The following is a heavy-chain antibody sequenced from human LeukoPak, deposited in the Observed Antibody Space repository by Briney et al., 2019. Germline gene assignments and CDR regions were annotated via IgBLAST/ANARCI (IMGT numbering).Heavy chain of an antibody. CDR3: ATAEDTAMVKYYFAY. Sequence: GASVTVSCTVAGYTLTELCMHWVRQAPGQGLEWMGGFDPEDGETIYAQKFQGRVTMTEDTSTDTAYMELSSLRSEDTAVYYCATAEDTAMVKYYFAYWGQGTLVSVSS. CDR1: GYTLTELC. J-gene: IGHJ4*02. D-gene: IGHD5-18*01. V-gene: IGHV1-24*01. CDR2: FDPEDGET.